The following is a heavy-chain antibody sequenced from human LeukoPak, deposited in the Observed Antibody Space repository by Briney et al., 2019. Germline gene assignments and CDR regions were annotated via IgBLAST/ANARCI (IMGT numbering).Heavy chain of an antibody. CDR1: HYTFTRYG. CDR3: ARTETWENYFDY. D-gene: IGHD1-26*01. CDR2: ISGYSGNT. V-gene: IGHV1-18*01. Sequence: GASVKVSCKTAHYTFTRYGVAWVRQAPGQGLEWMGWISGYSGNTNYAQKFQGRVTMTTDTSTSTAYMELRSLRSDDTAVYYCARTETWENYFDYWGQGTLVTVSS. J-gene: IGHJ4*02.